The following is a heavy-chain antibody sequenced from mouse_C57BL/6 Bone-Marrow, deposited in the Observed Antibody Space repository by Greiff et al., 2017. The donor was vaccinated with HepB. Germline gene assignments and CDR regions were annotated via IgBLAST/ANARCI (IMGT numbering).Heavy chain of an antibody. V-gene: IGHV5-17*01. D-gene: IGHD1-1*01. J-gene: IGHJ2*01. CDR1: GFTFSDYG. CDR3: ARGDGSSYGY. CDR2: ISSGSSTI. Sequence: VQLQQSGGGLVKPGGSLKLSCAASGFTFSDYGMHWVRQAPEKGLEWVAYISSGSSTIYYADTVKGRFTISRDNAKNTLFLQMTSLRSEDTAMYYCARGDGSSYGYWGQGTTLTVSS.